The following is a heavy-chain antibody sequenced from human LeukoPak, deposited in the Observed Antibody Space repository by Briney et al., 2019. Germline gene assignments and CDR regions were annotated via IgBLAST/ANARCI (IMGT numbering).Heavy chain of an antibody. Sequence: PSETLSLTCAVYGGSFSGYYWTWIRQSPGKGLEWIGEINHGGEADYNPSLKTRVTISVDTSKNQFSLKVSSVTAADTAVYFCAGGSFCGRIDCYRAYANWGRGTLVTVSS. CDR3: AGGSFCGRIDCYRAYAN. CDR1: GGSFSGYY. CDR2: INHGGEA. V-gene: IGHV4-34*01. J-gene: IGHJ4*02. D-gene: IGHD2-21*02.